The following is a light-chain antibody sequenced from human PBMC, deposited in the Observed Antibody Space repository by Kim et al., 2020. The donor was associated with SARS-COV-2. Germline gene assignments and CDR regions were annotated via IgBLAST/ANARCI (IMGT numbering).Light chain of an antibody. CDR3: SSYTDNSSRYV. CDR1: SSDIGGYNH. Sequence: SITISWTGSSSDIGGYNHVSWYQQYPGKAPKLVIYGVSNRPSGVSSRFSGSKSGNMASLTISGLQIEDEADFYCSSYTDNSSRYVFGTGTKVTVL. V-gene: IGLV2-14*03. J-gene: IGLJ1*01. CDR2: GVS.